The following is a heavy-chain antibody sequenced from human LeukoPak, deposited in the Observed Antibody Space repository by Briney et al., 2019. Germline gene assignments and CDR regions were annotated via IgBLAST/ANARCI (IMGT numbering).Heavy chain of an antibody. CDR2: INPNSGGT. Sequence: ASVKVSCKXSGYTFTGYYMHWVRQAPGQGLEWMGRINPNSGGTNYAQKFQGRVTMTRDTSISTAYMELSRLRSDDTAVYYCAREIVAGTNFDYWGQGTLVTVSS. CDR3: AREIVAGTNFDY. D-gene: IGHD6-19*01. J-gene: IGHJ4*02. CDR1: GYTFTGYY. V-gene: IGHV1-2*06.